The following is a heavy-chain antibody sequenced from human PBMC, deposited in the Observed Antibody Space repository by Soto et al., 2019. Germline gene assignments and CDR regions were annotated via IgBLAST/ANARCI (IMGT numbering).Heavy chain of an antibody. CDR3: MKAYKSGDFLGMSV. CDR2: MYKTGET. Sequence: PSETLSLTCTVSGGSVSTGMKYWGWVRQPPGKALEFIGYMYKTGETLLNSSLKSRVTLSMETSKNQFSLTLSSVTAADTAVYFCMKAYKSGDFLGMSVWGPGTTVTVSS. D-gene: IGHD1-1*01. CDR1: GGSVSTGMKY. J-gene: IGHJ6*02. V-gene: IGHV4-61*01.